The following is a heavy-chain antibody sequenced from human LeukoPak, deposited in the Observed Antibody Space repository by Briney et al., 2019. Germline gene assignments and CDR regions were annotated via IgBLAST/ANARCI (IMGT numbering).Heavy chain of an antibody. D-gene: IGHD1-1*01. V-gene: IGHV3-23*01. Sequence: PGGSLRLSCAGSGITFSSYSMNWVRQAPGKGLEWVSSLTGGSDNSEHADSVKGRFSISRDNSKNTLYLQMNSLTAEDTAVYYCVRGWQQLGSWGRGTLVTVSS. CDR2: LTGGSDNS. CDR1: GITFSSYS. J-gene: IGHJ5*02. CDR3: VRGWQQLGS.